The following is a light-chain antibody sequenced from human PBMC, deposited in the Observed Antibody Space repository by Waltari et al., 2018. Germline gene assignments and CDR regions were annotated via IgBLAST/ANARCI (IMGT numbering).Light chain of an antibody. CDR2: LGS. CDR1: QSLLHSNGYNY. V-gene: IGKV2-28*01. Sequence: DIVMTQTPLSSPVTLGQPASISCRSSQSLLHSNGYNYLDWYLQKPGQSPQLLIYLGSHRASGVPDRFSGSGSGTDFTLKISRVEAEDVGVYYCMQALQTRTFGQGTKVEIK. CDR3: MQALQTRT. J-gene: IGKJ1*01.